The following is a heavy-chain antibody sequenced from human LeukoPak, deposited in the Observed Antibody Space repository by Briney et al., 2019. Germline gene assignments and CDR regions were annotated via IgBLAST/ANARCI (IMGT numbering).Heavy chain of an antibody. D-gene: IGHD1-26*01. J-gene: IGHJ4*02. CDR1: GFTFSSNS. Sequence: PGGSLRLSCAASGFTFSSNSMNWVRQAPGPGLEWVSSISSSSSYIYYADSVHGRFTISRDNTKNSLYLQMSSLMAEATTVDYFGRDPGGGIVGATFRSLNYWGQGTLVTVSS. CDR2: ISSSSSYI. CDR3: GRDPGGGIVGATFRSLNY. V-gene: IGHV3-21*01.